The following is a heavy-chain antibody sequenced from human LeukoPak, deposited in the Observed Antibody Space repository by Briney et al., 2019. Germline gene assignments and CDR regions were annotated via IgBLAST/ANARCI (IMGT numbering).Heavy chain of an antibody. CDR3: ATIQWLAPPPDS. D-gene: IGHD6-19*01. J-gene: IGHJ4*02. CDR2: INTDGTVT. V-gene: IGHV3-74*01. CDR1: GFTFSKYW. Sequence: GGSLRLSCAASGFTFSKYWMLWARQAPGKGLESVSRINTDGTVTTYADSVKGRFTVSRDNADNTMFLQMNSVRDEDTAVYYCATIQWLAPPPDSWGQGTPVTVSS.